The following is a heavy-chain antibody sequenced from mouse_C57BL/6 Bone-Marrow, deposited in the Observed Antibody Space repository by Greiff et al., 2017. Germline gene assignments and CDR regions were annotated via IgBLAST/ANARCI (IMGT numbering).Heavy chain of an antibody. J-gene: IGHJ4*01. CDR1: GYTFTDYE. D-gene: IGHD4-1*01. V-gene: IGHV1-15*01. CDR2: IDPETGGT. Sequence: VQLQQSGAELVRPGASVTLSCKASGYTFTDYEMHWVKQTPVPGLEWIGAIDPETGGTAYNQKFKGKAILTADKSSSTAYMELRSLTSEDSAVYYCTRGVLGGAMDYWGQGTSGTVSS. CDR3: TRGVLGGAMDY.